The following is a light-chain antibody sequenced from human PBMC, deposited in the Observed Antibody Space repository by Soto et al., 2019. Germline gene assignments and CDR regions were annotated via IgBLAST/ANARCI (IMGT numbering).Light chain of an antibody. CDR2: SSN. CDR1: RSNIGSNT. CDR3: AAWDDSLRGPV. J-gene: IGLJ2*01. V-gene: IGLV1-44*01. Sequence: QSVLTQPPSASGTPGQRVTVSCSGSRSNIGSNTVNWYQQFPGTAPKLLIYSSNQRPSGVTDRFSGSKSGTSASLDISGLQSADEDDYYCAAWDDSLRGPVFGGGTKMTVL.